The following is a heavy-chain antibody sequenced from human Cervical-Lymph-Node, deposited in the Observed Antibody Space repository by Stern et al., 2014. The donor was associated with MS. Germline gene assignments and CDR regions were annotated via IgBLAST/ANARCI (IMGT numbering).Heavy chain of an antibody. V-gene: IGHV1-69*01. CDR3: ARDGRHTNNYGLDV. CDR1: GGAFNVYA. CDR2: VIPIIGIA. J-gene: IGHJ6*02. Sequence: VQLVESGAEVKKPGSSVKVSCQGSGGAFNVYAINWLRQAPGQGLEWMGGVIPIIGIANYAQKFQGRVMITADESTRTSSMQLSSLTSNDTAVYYCARDGRHTNNYGLDVWGQGTTVTVSS.